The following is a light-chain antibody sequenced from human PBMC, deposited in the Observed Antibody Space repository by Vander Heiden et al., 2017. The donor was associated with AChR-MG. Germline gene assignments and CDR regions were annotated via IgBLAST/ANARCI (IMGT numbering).Light chain of an antibody. CDR3: QQRNNGPPEIT. J-gene: IGKJ5*01. CDR2: DAS. Sequence: IVLTRSQAPLSLSPGERATLPCRASQSVSSYLAWYQQKPGQAPRLLIYDASNRATGIPARFSGSGSGTDFTLTISSLEPEDFAVYYCQQRNNGPPEITFGQGTRLEIK. CDR1: QSVSSY. V-gene: IGKV3-11*01.